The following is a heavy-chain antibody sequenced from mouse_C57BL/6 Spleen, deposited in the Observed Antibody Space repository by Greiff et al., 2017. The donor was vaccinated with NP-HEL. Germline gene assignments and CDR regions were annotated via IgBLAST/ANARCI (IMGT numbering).Heavy chain of an antibody. V-gene: IGHV5-17*01. CDR2: ISSGSSTI. D-gene: IGHD2-1*01. CDR1: GFTFSDYG. Sequence: EVMLVESGGGLVKPGGSLKLSCAASGFTFSDYGMHWVRQAPEKGLEWVAYISSGSSTIYYADTVKGRFTISRDNAKNTLFLQMTSLRSEDTAMYYCAQGEGNYAWFAYWGQGTLVTVSA. CDR3: AQGEGNYAWFAY. J-gene: IGHJ3*01.